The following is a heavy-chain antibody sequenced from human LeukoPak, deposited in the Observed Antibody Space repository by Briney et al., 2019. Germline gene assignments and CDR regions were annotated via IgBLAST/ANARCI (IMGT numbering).Heavy chain of an antibody. CDR2: IYYSGST. CDR1: GGSISSYY. D-gene: IGHD6-13*01. V-gene: IGHV4-59*01. Sequence: SETLSLTCTVSGGSISSYYWSWIRQPPGKGLEWIGYIYYSGSTNYNPALKSRVHISVDTSKTQFSLKLSSVTAADTAVYYCARVRAGLVDYWGQGTLVTVSS. CDR3: ARVRAGLVDY. J-gene: IGHJ4*02.